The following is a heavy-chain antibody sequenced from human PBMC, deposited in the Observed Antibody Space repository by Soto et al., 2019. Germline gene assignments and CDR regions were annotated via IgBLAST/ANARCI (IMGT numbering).Heavy chain of an antibody. J-gene: IGHJ6*02. V-gene: IGHV4-34*01. Sequence: PSETLSLTCAVYGGSFSGYYWSWIRRPPGKGLEWIGEINHSGSTNYNPSLKSRVTISVDTSKNQFSLKLSSVTAADTAVYYCARTTSYGMDVWGQGTTVTVSS. CDR3: ARTTSYGMDV. CDR1: GGSFSGYY. CDR2: INHSGST.